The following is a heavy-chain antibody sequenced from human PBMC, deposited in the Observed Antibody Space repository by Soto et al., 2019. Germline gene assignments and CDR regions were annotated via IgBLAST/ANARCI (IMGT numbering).Heavy chain of an antibody. J-gene: IGHJ4*02. V-gene: IGHV3-11*01. CDR2: TSSGGTIK. CDR1: GFTFSDYY. CDR3: ARGNSGSYHTPFDY. Sequence: GGSLRLSCAASGFTFSDYYMTWIRQAPGKGLEWVSYTSSGGTIKYYADSVKGRFTISRDNAKNSLSLQMNSLRAEDTAVYYCARGNSGSYHTPFDYWGQGTLVTVSS. D-gene: IGHD1-26*01.